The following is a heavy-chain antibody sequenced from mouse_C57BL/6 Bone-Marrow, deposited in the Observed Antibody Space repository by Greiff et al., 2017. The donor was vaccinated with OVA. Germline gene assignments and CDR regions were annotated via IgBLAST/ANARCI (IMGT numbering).Heavy chain of an antibody. CDR1: GYTFTSYW. Sequence: VQLQQPGAELVKPGASVKLSCKASGYTFTSYWMHWVKQRPGRGLEWIGRIDPNSGGTKYNEQFKSKATLTVDKPSSTAYMQLSSLTSEDSAVYYCARSTTVVATPYWYFDVWGTGTTVTVSS. CDR3: ARSTTVVATPYWYFDV. J-gene: IGHJ1*03. CDR2: IDPNSGGT. D-gene: IGHD1-1*01. V-gene: IGHV1-72*01.